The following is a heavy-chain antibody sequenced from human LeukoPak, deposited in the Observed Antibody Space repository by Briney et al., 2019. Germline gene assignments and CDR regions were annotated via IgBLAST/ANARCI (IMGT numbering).Heavy chain of an antibody. Sequence: SGGSLRLSCAASGFTVSSNYMSWVRQAPGMGLEWVSVIYSGGSTYYADSVKGRFTISRDNSKNTLYLQMNSLRAEDTAVYYCARDLGSGYDSNFDYWGQGTLVTVSS. CDR2: IYSGGST. D-gene: IGHD5-12*01. V-gene: IGHV3-66*01. J-gene: IGHJ4*02. CDR1: GFTVSSNY. CDR3: ARDLGSGYDSNFDY.